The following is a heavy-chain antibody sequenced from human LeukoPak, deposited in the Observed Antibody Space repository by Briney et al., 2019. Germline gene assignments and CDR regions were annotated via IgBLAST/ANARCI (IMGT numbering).Heavy chain of an antibody. J-gene: IGHJ4*02. Sequence: ASVKVSCKASGYTFTSYYMHWVRQAPGQGLEWMGWINPNSGGTNYAQKFQGRVTMTRDTSISTAYMELSRLRSDDTAVYYCARDLRSPPNYFDYWGQGTLVTVSS. CDR3: ARDLRSPPNYFDY. CDR2: INPNSGGT. D-gene: IGHD2-15*01. CDR1: GYTFTSYY. V-gene: IGHV1-2*02.